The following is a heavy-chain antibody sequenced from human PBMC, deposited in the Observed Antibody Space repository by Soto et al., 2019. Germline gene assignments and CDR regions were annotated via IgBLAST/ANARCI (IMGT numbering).Heavy chain of an antibody. CDR2: IIPILGIA. D-gene: IGHD2-21*02. CDR1: GGTFSSYT. J-gene: IGHJ4*02. V-gene: IGHV1-69*04. Sequence: GASVKVSCKASGGTFSSYTISWVRQAPGQGLEWMGRIIPILGIANYAQKFQGRVTITADKSTSTAYMELSSLRSEDTAVYYCVRDPQVTPYYFDYWGQGTLVTVSS. CDR3: VRDPQVTPYYFDY.